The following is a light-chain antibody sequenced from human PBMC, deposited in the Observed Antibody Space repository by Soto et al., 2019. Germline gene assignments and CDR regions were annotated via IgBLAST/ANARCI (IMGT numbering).Light chain of an antibody. CDR1: SDSVSASHF. V-gene: IGLV8-61*01. CDR2: NTN. CDR3: AAWDDSFWV. Sequence: QTVVTQEPSFSVSPGGTVTLTCGLSSDSVSASHFPSWYQQTPGQAPRTLIYNTNTRSSGVPDRFSGSILGNRAALTITGAQADDESDYYCAAWDDSFWVFGGGTKLTVL. J-gene: IGLJ3*02.